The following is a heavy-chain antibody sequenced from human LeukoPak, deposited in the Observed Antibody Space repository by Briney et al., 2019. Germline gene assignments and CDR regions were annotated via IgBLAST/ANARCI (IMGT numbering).Heavy chain of an antibody. CDR3: AKEYDSGGYGANFDY. CDR1: KFTFSNYG. CDR2: VSSDGGTK. D-gene: IGHD3-10*01. J-gene: IGHJ4*02. V-gene: IGHV3-30*18. Sequence: GGSLRLSCTASKFTFSNYGMQWVRQAPGKGLEWVAVVSSDGGTKYYADSVKGRFTISRDNSRNTMYLHMDSLRAEDTAVYYCAKEYDSGGYGANFDYWGQGTLVTVSS.